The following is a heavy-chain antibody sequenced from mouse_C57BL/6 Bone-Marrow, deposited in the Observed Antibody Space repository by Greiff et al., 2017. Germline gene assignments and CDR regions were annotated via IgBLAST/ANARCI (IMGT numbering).Heavy chain of an antibody. Sequence: EVKLMESGGGLVQSGRSLRLSCATSGFTFSDFYMEWVRQAPGKGLEWIAASRNKANDYTTEYSASVKGRFIVSRDTSQSILYLQMNALRAEDTAIYYCARDGLGFDYWGQGTTLTVSS. J-gene: IGHJ2*01. CDR1: GFTFSDFY. V-gene: IGHV7-1*01. CDR2: SRNKANDYTT. D-gene: IGHD3-3*01. CDR3: ARDGLGFDY.